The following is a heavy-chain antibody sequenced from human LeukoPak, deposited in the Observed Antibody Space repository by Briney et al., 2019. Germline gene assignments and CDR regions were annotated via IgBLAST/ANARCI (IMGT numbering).Heavy chain of an antibody. Sequence: GGSLRLSCAASGFTFSAHWMSWVRQAPGKGLEWVANIKQDESEKSYVDSVKGRFTISRDNSKNTLYLQMISLRPEDMALYYCARAWASTGYYQYYLDSWGQGTLVTVSS. J-gene: IGHJ4*02. CDR1: GFTFSAHW. CDR3: ARAWASTGYYQYYLDS. CDR2: IKQDESEK. V-gene: IGHV3-7*01. D-gene: IGHD2/OR15-2a*01.